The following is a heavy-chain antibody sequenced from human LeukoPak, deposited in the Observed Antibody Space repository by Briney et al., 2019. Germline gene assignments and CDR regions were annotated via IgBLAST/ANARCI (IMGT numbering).Heavy chain of an antibody. Sequence: SETLSLTCTVSGGSISSYYWSWIRQPPGKGLEWIGYIYYSGSTNYNPSLKSRVTISVDTSKNQFSLKLSSVTAADTAAYYCARDLGNYYDSSGYSFDYWGQGTLVTVSS. CDR3: ARDLGNYYDSSGYSFDY. CDR1: GGSISSYY. CDR2: IYYSGST. D-gene: IGHD3-22*01. V-gene: IGHV4-59*01. J-gene: IGHJ4*02.